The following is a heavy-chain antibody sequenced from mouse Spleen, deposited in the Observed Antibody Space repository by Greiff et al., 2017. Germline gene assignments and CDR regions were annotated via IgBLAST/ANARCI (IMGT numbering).Heavy chain of an antibody. CDR3: AREYRYDYYAMDY. J-gene: IGHJ4*01. CDR1: GFTFTDYY. V-gene: IGHV7-3*02. Sequence: EVQGVESGGGLVQPGGSLRLSCATSGFTFTDYYMSWVRQPPGKALEWLGFIRNKANGYTTEYSASVKGRFTISRDNSQSILYLQMNTLRAEDSATYYCAREYRYDYYAMDYWGQGTSVTVSS. D-gene: IGHD2-14*01. CDR2: IRNKANGYTT.